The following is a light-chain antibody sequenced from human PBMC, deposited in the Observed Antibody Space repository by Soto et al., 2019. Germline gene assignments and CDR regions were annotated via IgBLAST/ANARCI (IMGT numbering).Light chain of an antibody. CDR1: QSIRSW. J-gene: IGKJ1*01. Sequence: DIQMTQSPSTLSASVGDRVTITCRASQSIRSWLAWYQQKPGKAPKLLIYDASSLEAGVPSRFSGSGSGTQFTLTISSLQPDDFATYYCQQYDTYRTFGQGTKVDIK. CDR2: DAS. V-gene: IGKV1-5*01. CDR3: QQYDTYRT.